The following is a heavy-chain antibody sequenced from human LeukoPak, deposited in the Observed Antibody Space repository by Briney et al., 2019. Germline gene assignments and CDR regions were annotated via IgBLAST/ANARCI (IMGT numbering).Heavy chain of an antibody. J-gene: IGHJ4*02. CDR2: INPSSGST. CDR1: GNTFITAQ. V-gene: IGHV1-46*01. CDR3: AREYGTGGLDY. Sequence: ASVKVSCKASGNTFITAQMHWVRQAPGQGLEWMGIINPSSGSTSYAQTFQGRVTMTRDTSTGTIYMELSSLRSEDTALYYCAREYGTGGLDYWGQGTLVTVSS. D-gene: IGHD2-8*02.